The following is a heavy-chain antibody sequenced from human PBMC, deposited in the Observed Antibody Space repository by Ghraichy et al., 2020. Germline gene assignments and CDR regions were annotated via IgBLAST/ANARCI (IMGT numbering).Heavy chain of an antibody. D-gene: IGHD5-24*01. CDR1: GFTFNIYG. J-gene: IGHJ4*02. CDR3: ASNLPPMD. Sequence: GGSLRLSCAASGFTFNIYGMNWVRQAPGKGLEWVSYISSTSSAMYYADSVKGRFTISRDNAKNSLYLQMNSLRDEYTDVYYCASNLPPMDWGQGTLVTVSS. V-gene: IGHV3-48*02. CDR2: ISSTSSAM.